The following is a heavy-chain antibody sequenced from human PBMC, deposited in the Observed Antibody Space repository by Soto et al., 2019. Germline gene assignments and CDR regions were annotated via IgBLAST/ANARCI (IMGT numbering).Heavy chain of an antibody. Sequence: QVQLVESGGGVVQPGRSLRLSCAASGFTFSSYGMHWVRQAPGKGLEWVAVISHDGSNKYYADSVKGRFTISRDNSKNTLYLQMNSLRPEDTAVYYCAHGRGAYYDFWSGSAWGQGTLVTVSS. J-gene: IGHJ5*02. CDR2: ISHDGSNK. CDR3: AHGRGAYYDFWSGSA. CDR1: GFTFSSYG. D-gene: IGHD3-3*01. V-gene: IGHV3-30*03.